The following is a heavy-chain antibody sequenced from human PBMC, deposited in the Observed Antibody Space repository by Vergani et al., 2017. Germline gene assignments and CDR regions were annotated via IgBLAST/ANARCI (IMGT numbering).Heavy chain of an antibody. CDR1: GFTFRDYV. J-gene: IGHJ3*02. V-gene: IGHV3-23*01. Sequence: EVQLLESGGGLVQPGGSLRLSCAASGFTFRDYVMTWVRQAPGKGLEWVSGIRSNGGSTYYADSVKGRLTLTRDDSKNTLHLQMNSLRPEDTAVYYCARGMTTETTDLDGFDIWGQGTMVSVSS. CDR3: ARGMTTETTDLDGFDI. D-gene: IGHD4-17*01. CDR2: IRSNGGST.